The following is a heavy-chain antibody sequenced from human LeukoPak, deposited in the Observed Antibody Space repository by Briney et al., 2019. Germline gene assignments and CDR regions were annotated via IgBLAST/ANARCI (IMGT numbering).Heavy chain of an antibody. CDR3: ATAPVLRKAFDI. J-gene: IGHJ3*02. CDR1: GYTFTSYY. CDR2: INPSGGST. V-gene: IGHV1-46*01. Sequence: ASVKVSCKASGYTFTSYYMHWVRQAPGQGLEWMGIINPSGGSTSYAQKFQGRVTMTRDMSTSTVYMELSSLRSEDTAVYYCATAPVLRKAFDIWGQGTMVTVSS.